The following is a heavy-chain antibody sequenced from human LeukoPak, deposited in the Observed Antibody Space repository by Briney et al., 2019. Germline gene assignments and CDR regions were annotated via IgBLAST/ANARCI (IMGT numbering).Heavy chain of an antibody. J-gene: IGHJ5*02. CDR3: ARFIVGALRWFDP. Sequence: GGSLRLSCAASGFTSSSYWMSWVRQAPGKGLEWVANIKQDGSEKYYVDSVKGRFTISRDNAKNSLYLQMNSLRAEDTAVYYCARFIVGALRWFDPWGQGTLVTVSS. CDR2: IKQDGSEK. V-gene: IGHV3-7*01. D-gene: IGHD1-26*01. CDR1: GFTSSSYW.